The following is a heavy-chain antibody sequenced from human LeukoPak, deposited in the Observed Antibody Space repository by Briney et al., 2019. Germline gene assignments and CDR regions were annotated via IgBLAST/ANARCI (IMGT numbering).Heavy chain of an antibody. CDR2: IYYSGST. Sequence: SETLSLTCTVSGGSISSSSYYWGWIRQPPGKGLEWIGSIYYSGSTYYNPSLKSRVTISVDTSKNQFSLRLSSVTAADTAVYFCARSGYCNSTSCYISAWGQGTLVTVSS. D-gene: IGHD2-2*02. CDR1: GGSISSSSYY. CDR3: ARSGYCNSTSCYISA. J-gene: IGHJ5*02. V-gene: IGHV4-39*01.